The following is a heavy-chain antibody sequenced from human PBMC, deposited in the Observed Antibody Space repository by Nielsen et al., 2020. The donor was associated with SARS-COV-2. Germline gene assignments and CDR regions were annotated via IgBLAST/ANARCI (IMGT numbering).Heavy chain of an antibody. CDR3: AKDGLWFGDPGDYYGMDV. D-gene: IGHD3-10*01. V-gene: IGHV3-9*01. Sequence: GGSLRLSCAASGFTFDDYAMHWVRQAPGKGLEWVSGISWNSGSIGYADSVKGRFTISRDNAKNSLYPQMNSLRAEDTALYYCAKDGLWFGDPGDYYGMDVWGQGTTVTVSS. CDR1: GFTFDDYA. J-gene: IGHJ6*02. CDR2: ISWNSGSI.